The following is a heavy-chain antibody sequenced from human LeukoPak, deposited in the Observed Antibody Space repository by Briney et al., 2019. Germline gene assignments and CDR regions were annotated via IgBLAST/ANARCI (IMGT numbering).Heavy chain of an antibody. D-gene: IGHD5-12*01. Sequence: GGSLRLSFAATGFTFSDYNMNCVRQAPGKGLEWVSYISWSSATIYYAESVKGRFTISRDKAKNSVYLQMNSLRDDDTAVYYCVRGHSAYDYSRYWGQGTLVTVSS. J-gene: IGHJ4*02. CDR3: VRGHSAYDYSRY. CDR2: ISWSSATI. V-gene: IGHV3-48*02. CDR1: GFTFSDYN.